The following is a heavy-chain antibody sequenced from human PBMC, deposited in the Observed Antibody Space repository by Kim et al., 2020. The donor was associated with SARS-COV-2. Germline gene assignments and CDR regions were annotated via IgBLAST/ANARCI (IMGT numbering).Heavy chain of an antibody. CDR3: ARDRLVTSGPLAY. Sequence: GGSLRLSCAASGFTFRNYGMHWVRQTPGKGLEWVAVVSYDGRIKKYRDSVKGRFSISRDNSNNMLYLHLDSLRPEDMGEYFCARDRLVTSGPLAYWGQGT. CDR2: VSYDGRIK. D-gene: IGHD4-4*01. CDR1: GFTFRNYG. V-gene: IGHV3-33*05. J-gene: IGHJ4*02.